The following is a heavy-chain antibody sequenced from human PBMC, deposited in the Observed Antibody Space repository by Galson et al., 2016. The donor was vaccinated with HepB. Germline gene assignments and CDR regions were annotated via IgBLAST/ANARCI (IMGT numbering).Heavy chain of an antibody. V-gene: IGHV3-23*01. CDR2: ISGAGGTT. D-gene: IGHD2-15*01. CDR3: AKERGWYGGPNYGS. Sequence: SLRLSCASSGFTFRYYAMTWVRRAPGKGLEWVSDISGAGGTTHYADSVKGRFTISRDNSRDTIYQKMDRLRAADTAVYYCAKERGWYGGPNYGSWGQGTLVTVSS. CDR1: GFTFRYYA. J-gene: IGHJ5*02.